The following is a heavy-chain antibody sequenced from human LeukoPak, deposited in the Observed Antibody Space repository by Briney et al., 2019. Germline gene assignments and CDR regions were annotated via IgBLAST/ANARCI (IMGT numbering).Heavy chain of an antibody. V-gene: IGHV1-2*02. D-gene: IGHD5-24*01. CDR2: FNPNSGGT. CDR1: GYTFSDYY. J-gene: IGHJ4*02. Sequence: ASVKVSCKASGYTFSDYYMHWVRQAPGQGPEWMGWFNPNSGGTNYAQKFQGRVTMTRDTSINTAYVEVGRLRSDDTAVYYCARDPSSRGNFDHWGQGTLVTVSS. CDR3: ARDPSSRGNFDH.